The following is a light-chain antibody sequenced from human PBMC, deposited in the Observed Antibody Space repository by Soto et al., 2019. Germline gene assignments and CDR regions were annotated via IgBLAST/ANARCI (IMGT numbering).Light chain of an antibody. CDR2: DAS. J-gene: IGKJ3*01. V-gene: IGKV3-11*01. Sequence: ETVLTQSPATLSLSPGERATLSCRASQSVSNYLAWYQQKPGQAPRLLIYDASKRATGIPPRFRGSGSGIEFTLTISSLEPEDFAVYYCQQRYTWPSFGPGTKVDIK. CDR1: QSVSNY. CDR3: QQRYTWPS.